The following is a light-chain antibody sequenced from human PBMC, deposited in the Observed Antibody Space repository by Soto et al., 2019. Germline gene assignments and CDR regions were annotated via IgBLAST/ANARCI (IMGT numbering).Light chain of an antibody. CDR3: CSYAGTYTPWV. CDR2: DVS. Sequence: QSVLTQPRSVSGSPGQSVTISCTGTSSDVGGYNYVSWYQQHPGKAPKLMLYDVSRRPSGVPDRFSGSKSGNTASLTISGLQAEDEADYFCCSYAGTYTPWVFGGGTKVTVL. J-gene: IGLJ3*02. V-gene: IGLV2-11*01. CDR1: SSDVGGYNY.